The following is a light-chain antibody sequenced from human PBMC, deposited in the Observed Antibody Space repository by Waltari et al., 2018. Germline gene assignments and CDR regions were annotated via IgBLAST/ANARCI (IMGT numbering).Light chain of an antibody. CDR3: QQYNNGPYT. J-gene: IGKJ2*01. V-gene: IGKV3-15*01. CDR1: QSVSNN. Sequence: IVMTQSPVTLSVSPGERATRACRASQSVSNNLAWYQQKPGQAPRLLIFGASTRATDIPARFSGGGSGTEFTLTISSLQSEDYAVYYCQQYNNGPYTFGQGTKL. CDR2: GAS.